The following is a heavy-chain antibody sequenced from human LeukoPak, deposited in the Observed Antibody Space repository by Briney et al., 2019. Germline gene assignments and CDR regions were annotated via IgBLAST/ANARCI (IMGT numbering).Heavy chain of an antibody. CDR3: ARAYSSGWYLFDY. Sequence: GGSLRLSCAASGFTFSSYSMNWVRQAPGKGLEWVSCISSSSSYISYADSVKGRSSISRDNAKNSLYLQMNSLRAEDTAVYYCARAYSSGWYLFDYWGQGTLVTVSS. D-gene: IGHD6-19*01. CDR2: ISSSSSYI. V-gene: IGHV3-21*01. J-gene: IGHJ4*02. CDR1: GFTFSSYS.